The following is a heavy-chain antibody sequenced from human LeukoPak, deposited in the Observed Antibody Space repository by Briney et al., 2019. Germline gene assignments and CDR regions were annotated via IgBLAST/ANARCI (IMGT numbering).Heavy chain of an antibody. J-gene: IGHJ4*02. Sequence: GGSLRLSCAASGFTFSTYAMSWVRQAPGKGLEWVSALSPSGGITYYEDSVKGRFTISRDNSKNTLYLQMNSLRAEDTAVYYCARGFQLYYDSSGPDYWGQGTLVTVSS. V-gene: IGHV3-23*01. CDR3: ARGFQLYYDSSGPDY. CDR2: LSPSGGIT. CDR1: GFTFSTYA. D-gene: IGHD3-22*01.